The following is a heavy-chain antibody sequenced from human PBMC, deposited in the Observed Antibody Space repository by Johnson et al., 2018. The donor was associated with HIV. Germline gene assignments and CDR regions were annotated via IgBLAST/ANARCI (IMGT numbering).Heavy chain of an antibody. CDR1: GFTFSSYD. Sequence: VQLVESGGGLVQPGGSLILSCAASGFTFSSYDMHWVRQATGKGLEWVSAIGTAGDTYYPGSVKGRFTISRENAKNSLYLQMNSLRAGDTAVYYCARANRGRNDAFDIWGQGTMVTVSS. V-gene: IGHV3-13*01. CDR2: IGTAGDT. CDR3: ARANRGRNDAFDI. J-gene: IGHJ3*02. D-gene: IGHD2-15*01.